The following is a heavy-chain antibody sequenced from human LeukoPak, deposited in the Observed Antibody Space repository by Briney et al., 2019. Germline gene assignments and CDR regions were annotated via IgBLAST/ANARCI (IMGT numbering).Heavy chain of an antibody. V-gene: IGHV5-51*01. Sequence: GESLKISCKGSGYSFTNSWIGWVRQMPGKGLEWMGFIYPGDSDTRYSPPFQGQVTISADKSISTAYLQWRSLKASDTAMYYCARCYDDGDHVRYFDYWGQGTLVTVSS. CDR2: IYPGDSDT. J-gene: IGHJ4*02. CDR1: GYSFTNSW. CDR3: ARCYDDGDHVRYFDY. D-gene: IGHD4-17*01.